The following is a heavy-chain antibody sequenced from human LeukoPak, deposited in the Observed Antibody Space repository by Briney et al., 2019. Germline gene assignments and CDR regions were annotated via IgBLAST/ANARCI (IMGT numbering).Heavy chain of an antibody. J-gene: IGHJ4*02. CDR1: GFTFSNYW. D-gene: IGHD1-26*01. CDR3: ARYLNSGPEDF. CDR2: IKYDGSEK. Sequence: GGSLRLSCAATGFTFSNYWMSWFRQAPGKGLEWVANIKYDGSEKQYVDSVKGRFTIARDNARKSVSLQMNSLRAEDTAVYDCARYLNSGPEDFWGQGTLVTVSS. V-gene: IGHV3-7*01.